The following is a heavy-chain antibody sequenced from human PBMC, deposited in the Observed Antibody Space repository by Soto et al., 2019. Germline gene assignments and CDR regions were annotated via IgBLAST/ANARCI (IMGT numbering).Heavy chain of an antibody. CDR1: GYSFSTFA. CDR3: ATQGRTTTEFDF. D-gene: IGHD4-4*01. V-gene: IGHV1-3*01. Sequence: ASVKVSCKASGYSFSTFAIHWVRQAPGQRLEWMGWINAGNGDTKYSEKFQGRVTITGRTSASTAYMDLISLRSEDTAVYYCATQGRTTTEFDFWGQGTLVTVSS. CDR2: INAGNGDT. J-gene: IGHJ4*02.